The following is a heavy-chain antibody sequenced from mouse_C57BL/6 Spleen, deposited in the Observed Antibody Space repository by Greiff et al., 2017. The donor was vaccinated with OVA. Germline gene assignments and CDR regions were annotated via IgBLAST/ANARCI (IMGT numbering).Heavy chain of an antibody. Sequence: QVQLQQSGAELVRPGSSVKLSCKASGYTFTSYWMHWVKQRPIQGLEWIGNIDPSDSETHYNQKFKDKATLTVDKSSSTAYMQLSSLTSEDSAVYYCARGYDYEGFDYWGQGTTLTVSS. V-gene: IGHV1-52*01. CDR2: IDPSDSET. D-gene: IGHD2-4*01. CDR3: ARGYDYEGFDY. J-gene: IGHJ2*01. CDR1: GYTFTSYW.